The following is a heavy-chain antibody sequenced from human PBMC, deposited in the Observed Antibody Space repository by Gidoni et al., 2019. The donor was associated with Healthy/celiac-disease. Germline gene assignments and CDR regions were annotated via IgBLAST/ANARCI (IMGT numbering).Heavy chain of an antibody. CDR3: APRGGDSSSSEKDAFDI. CDR1: GGSFRGYY. D-gene: IGHD6-6*01. CDR2: INHSGST. J-gene: IGHJ3*02. V-gene: IGHV4-34*01. Sequence: QVQLQQWGAGLLTPSETLSLTCAVYGGSFRGYYWGWIRQPPGKGLEWIGEINHSGSTNYNPSLKSRVTISVDTSKNQFSLKLSSVTAADTAVYYCAPRGGDSSSSEKDAFDIWGQGTMVTVSS.